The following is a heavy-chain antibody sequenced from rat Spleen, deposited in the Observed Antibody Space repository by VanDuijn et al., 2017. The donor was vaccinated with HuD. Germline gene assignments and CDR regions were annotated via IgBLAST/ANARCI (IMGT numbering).Heavy chain of an antibody. CDR3: TTLPYY. Sequence: EVQLAESGGGLVQPGRSLKLSCAVSGFTFSDYYMAWVRQAPTKGLEWVASISYDDTSTHYRDSGKGRFTISRDNAKSSLYLQMDSLRSEDTASYYCTTLPYYWGQGVMVTVSS. J-gene: IGHJ2*01. D-gene: IGHD1-4*01. CDR1: GFTFSDYY. CDR2: ISYDDTST. V-gene: IGHV5-20*01.